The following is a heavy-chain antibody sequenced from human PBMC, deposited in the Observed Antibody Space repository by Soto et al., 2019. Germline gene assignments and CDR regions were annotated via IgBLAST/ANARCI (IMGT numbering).Heavy chain of an antibody. CDR2: IYGDGTT. J-gene: IGHJ4*02. D-gene: IGHD2-15*01. Sequence: EVQLVETGGGLIQPGGSLRRSCAASGFAVSSNYMSWVRQAPGKGLEWVSVIYGDGTTYYADSVNGRFTISRDTSKNTLYLHMNSLRAEDTAVYYCARDSCSGGSCYWGFDYWGQGTLVTVSS. V-gene: IGHV3-53*02. CDR3: ARDSCSGGSCYWGFDY. CDR1: GFAVSSNY.